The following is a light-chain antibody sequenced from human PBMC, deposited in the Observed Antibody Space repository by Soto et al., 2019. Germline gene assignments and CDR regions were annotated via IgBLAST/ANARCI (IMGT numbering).Light chain of an antibody. CDR3: SSYISSSFDYV. CDR2: EVS. Sequence: QSALTQPASVSGSPGQSITISCTGTSSDVGGYNYVSWYQQHPGKAPKLMIYEVSNRPSGVSNRFSGSKSGNTASLTISGLQAEYEADYYCSSYISSSFDYVFGTGTKLTVL. CDR1: SSDVGGYNY. V-gene: IGLV2-14*01. J-gene: IGLJ1*01.